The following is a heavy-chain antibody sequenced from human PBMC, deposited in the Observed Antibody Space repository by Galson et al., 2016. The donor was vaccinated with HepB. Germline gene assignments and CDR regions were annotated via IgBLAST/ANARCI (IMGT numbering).Heavy chain of an antibody. J-gene: IGHJ4*02. CDR2: IDWDDDK. D-gene: IGHD6-19*01. V-gene: IGHV2-70*01. CDR1: GFSLSTSGMC. Sequence: PALVKPTQTLTLTCTFSGFSLSTSGMCVSWIRQPPGKALEWLALIDWDDDKYYSTSLKTRLTTSKDTSKNQVVLTMTNMDPVDTATYYCARMPGIAVAGSHFDYWGQGTLVTVSS. CDR3: ARMPGIAVAGSHFDY.